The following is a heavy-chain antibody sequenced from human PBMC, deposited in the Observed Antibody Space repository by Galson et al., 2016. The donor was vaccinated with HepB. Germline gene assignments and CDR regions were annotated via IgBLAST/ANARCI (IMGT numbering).Heavy chain of an antibody. CDR1: GFTFSAYA. V-gene: IGHV3-23*01. CDR2: ISAIGSATGHYT. J-gene: IGHJ4*02. CDR3: AKEDGSYFDY. D-gene: IGHD1-26*01. Sequence: SLRLSCAASGFTFSAYAMNWVRQAPGKGLGWVSAISAIGSATGHYTYYTDSVKGRFTISRDNSKNTLYLQVNSLRAEDTAVYYWAKEDGSYFDYWGQGTLVTVSS.